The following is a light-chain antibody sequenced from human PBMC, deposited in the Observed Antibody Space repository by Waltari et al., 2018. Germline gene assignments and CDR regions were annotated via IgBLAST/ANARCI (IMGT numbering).Light chain of an antibody. CDR2: GAS. J-gene: IGKJ1*01. CDR3: QQYGRSPGT. CDR1: QSVSSSY. Sequence: ENVLTQSPGTLSLSPGERAPLSCRASQSVSSSYLAWYQQKPGQAPRLLIYGASRRATCIPDRFSGSGSGTDFTLTISRLEPEDFAVYYCQQYGRSPGTFGQGTKVEIK. V-gene: IGKV3-20*01.